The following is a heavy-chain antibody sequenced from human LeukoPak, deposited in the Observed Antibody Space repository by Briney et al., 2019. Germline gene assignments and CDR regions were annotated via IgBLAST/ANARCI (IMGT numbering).Heavy chain of an antibody. J-gene: IGHJ6*02. CDR3: ARQNSSGWYSDYYYYGMDV. CDR2: IYYSGST. V-gene: IGHV4-39*01. D-gene: IGHD6-19*01. CDR1: GGSISSSSYY. Sequence: SETLSLTCTVSGGSISSSSYYWGWIRQPPGTGLEWIGSIYYSGSTYYNPSLKSRVTISVDTSKNQFSLKLSSVTAADTAVYYCARQNSSGWYSDYYYYGMDVWGQGTTVTVSS.